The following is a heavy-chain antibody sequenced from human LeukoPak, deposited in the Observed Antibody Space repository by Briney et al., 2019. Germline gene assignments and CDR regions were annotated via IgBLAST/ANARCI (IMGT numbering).Heavy chain of an antibody. V-gene: IGHV3-30*18. CDR3: AKVGALYNWNDASPEALNFDY. D-gene: IGHD1-20*01. CDR1: GFTVSRNY. CDR2: ISYDGSNK. Sequence: PGGSLRLSCAASGFTVSRNYMSWVRQAPGXGLEWVAVISYDGSNKYYADSVKGRFTISRDNSKTTLYLQMNSLRAEDTAVYYCAKVGALYNWNDASPEALNFDYWGQGTLGTVSS. J-gene: IGHJ4*02.